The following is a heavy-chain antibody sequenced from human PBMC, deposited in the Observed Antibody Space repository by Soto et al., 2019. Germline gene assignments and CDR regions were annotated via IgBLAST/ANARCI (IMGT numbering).Heavy chain of an antibody. V-gene: IGHV3-9*01. Sequence: VLLVESGGGLVQPGRSLRLSCAVSGFNFGNSAMHWVRQAPGKGLEWVAAINWNSDKVAYAGSVLGRFTIFRDSAKNSLHLQMNDLTTEDTALYYCAKDKGGTPYYIDSWGQGILVTVSS. CDR1: GFNFGNSA. D-gene: IGHD6-25*01. CDR2: INWNSDKV. CDR3: AKDKGGTPYYIDS. J-gene: IGHJ4*02.